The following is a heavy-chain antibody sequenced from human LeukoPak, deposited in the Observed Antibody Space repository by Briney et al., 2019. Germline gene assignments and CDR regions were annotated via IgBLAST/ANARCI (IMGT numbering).Heavy chain of an antibody. V-gene: IGHV1-46*01. CDR2: INASGGNT. CDR1: GYTFTSYY. Sequence: ASVKVSCKASGYTFTSYYIHWVRQAPGRGLEWMGIINASGGNTNYAQKFQGRVTMTRDTSTSTVYMELGSLRSEDTAVYYCARPPSYYYGMDVWGQGTTVTVSS. CDR3: ARPPSYYYGMDV. J-gene: IGHJ6*02.